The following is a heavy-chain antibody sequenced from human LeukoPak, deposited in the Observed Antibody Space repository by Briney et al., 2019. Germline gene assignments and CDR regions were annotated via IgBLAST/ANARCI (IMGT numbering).Heavy chain of an antibody. CDR1: GFTFSCCW. CDR2: INTDGSDT. D-gene: IGHD5-18*01. Sequence: PGGSLRLPCAASGFTFSCCWMHWVRQVPGKGLVWVSRINTDGSDTNYADSVKGRFTISRDNAKNTLYMQMNSLRAEDTAVYYCARGLSGDYSYGYSDYWGQGTLVTVSS. J-gene: IGHJ4*02. CDR3: ARGLSGDYSYGYSDY. V-gene: IGHV3-74*01.